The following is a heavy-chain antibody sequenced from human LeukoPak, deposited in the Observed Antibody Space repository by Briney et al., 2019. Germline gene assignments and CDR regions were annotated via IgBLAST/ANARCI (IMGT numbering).Heavy chain of an antibody. CDR2: ISYDGDKK. CDR1: GFTFRHYA. J-gene: IGHJ4*02. D-gene: IGHD3-16*02. Sequence: LPGGSLTLSCATSGFTFRHYAMHWVRQAPGKGLEWVASISYDGDKKYYSDFVKGRFPISRDNSNSLLYLEMHNLTAEDTAVYYCARARGSYLGYWGQGALVTVSS. V-gene: IGHV3-30*04. CDR3: ARARGSYLGY.